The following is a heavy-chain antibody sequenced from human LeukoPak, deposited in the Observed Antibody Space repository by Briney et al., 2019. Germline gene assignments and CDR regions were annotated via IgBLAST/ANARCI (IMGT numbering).Heavy chain of an antibody. Sequence: GGSLRLSCAASGFPFSSHWLSWFRQSPGKGLEWVANIKQDGSEKYYVDSVKGRFTISRDNAKNSQYLQMNSLRAEDTAVYYCARSSIAARVHYYYMDVWGKGTTVTVSS. CDR3: ARSSIAARVHYYYMDV. CDR2: IKQDGSEK. CDR1: GFPFSSHW. V-gene: IGHV3-7*01. J-gene: IGHJ6*03. D-gene: IGHD6-6*01.